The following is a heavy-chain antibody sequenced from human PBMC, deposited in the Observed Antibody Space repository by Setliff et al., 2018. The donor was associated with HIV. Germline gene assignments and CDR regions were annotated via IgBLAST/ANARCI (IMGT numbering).Heavy chain of an antibody. CDR2: IIPIFGTA. J-gene: IGHJ6*03. CDR3: ARVGYYGSGSDYGVGYYYMDV. CDR1: GGTFSSYA. V-gene: IGHV1-69*06. Sequence: SVKVSCKASGGTFSSYAISWVRQAPGQGLEWMGRIIPIFGTANYAQKFQGRVTITADKSTSTAYMELSSLRSEDTAVYYCARVGYYGSGSDYGVGYYYMDVWGKGTTVTVSS. D-gene: IGHD3-10*01.